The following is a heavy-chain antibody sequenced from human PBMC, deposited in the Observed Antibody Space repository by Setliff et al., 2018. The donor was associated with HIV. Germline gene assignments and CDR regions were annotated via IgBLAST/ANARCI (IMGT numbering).Heavy chain of an antibody. CDR1: GGSISSSSYY. D-gene: IGHD3-3*01. Sequence: SETLSLTCTVSGGSISSSSYYWGWIRQPPGKGLEWIGSIYYRGSTYYNPSLKSRVTISVDTSKNQFSLKLSSVTAADTAVYYCASANNFWSGYPPVWGQGTLVTVSS. J-gene: IGHJ4*02. CDR2: IYYRGST. V-gene: IGHV4-39*01. CDR3: ASANNFWSGYPPV.